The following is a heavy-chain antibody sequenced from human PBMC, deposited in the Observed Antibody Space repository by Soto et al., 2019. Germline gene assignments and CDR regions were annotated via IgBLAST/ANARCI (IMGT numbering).Heavy chain of an antibody. CDR2: IYNNGRT. V-gene: IGHV4-59*12. D-gene: IGHD2-2*01. CDR3: ARARFCTSTSCYHYFDF. Sequence: SETLSLTCTVSGGSISSSSWSWIRQPPGRGLEWIGYIYNNGRTDYNPSLKSRATISVDTSKNHFSLKLSSVTPADTAVYYCARARFCTSTSCYHYFDFWGQGTLVTVSS. CDR1: GGSISSSS. J-gene: IGHJ4*02.